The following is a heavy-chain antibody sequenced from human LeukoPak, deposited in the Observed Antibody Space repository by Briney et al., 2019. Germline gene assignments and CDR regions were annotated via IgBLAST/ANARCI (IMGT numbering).Heavy chain of an antibody. CDR3: ARGRGAFDI. D-gene: IGHD3-10*01. CDR2: INHSGST. CDR1: GGSFSGYY. Sequence: PSEALSLTCAVYGGSFSGYYWSWIRQPPGKGLEWIGEINHSGSTNYNPSLKSRVTISVDTSKNQFSLKLSSVTAADTAVYYCARGRGAFDIWGQGTMVTVSS. J-gene: IGHJ3*02. V-gene: IGHV4-34*01.